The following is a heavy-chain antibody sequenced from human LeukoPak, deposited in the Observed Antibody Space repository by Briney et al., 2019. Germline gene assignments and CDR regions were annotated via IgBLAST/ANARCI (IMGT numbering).Heavy chain of an antibody. CDR1: GFTFSSYW. Sequence: GGSLRLSCAASGFTFSSYWMSWVRQAPGKGLEWVANIKQDGSEKYYVDSVKGRFTISRDSAKNSLYLQMNSLRAEDTAVYYCARDRHSSSWAYYYYGMDVWGQGTTVTVSS. V-gene: IGHV3-7*03. J-gene: IGHJ6*02. CDR3: ARDRHSSSWAYYYYGMDV. D-gene: IGHD6-13*01. CDR2: IKQDGSEK.